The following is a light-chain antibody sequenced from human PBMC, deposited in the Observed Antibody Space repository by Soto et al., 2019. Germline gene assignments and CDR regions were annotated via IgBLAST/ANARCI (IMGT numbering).Light chain of an antibody. CDR3: QQYGSSPPSFT. Sequence: EIVLTQSPGTLSLSPGERATLSCRASQSVSSSYLAWYQQKPGQAPRLLIYGASSRATGIPDRFSGSGSGTDFTLTIRRLEPEDFAVYYCQQYGSSPPSFTFGPGTNVDI. CDR1: QSVSSSY. J-gene: IGKJ3*01. CDR2: GAS. V-gene: IGKV3-20*01.